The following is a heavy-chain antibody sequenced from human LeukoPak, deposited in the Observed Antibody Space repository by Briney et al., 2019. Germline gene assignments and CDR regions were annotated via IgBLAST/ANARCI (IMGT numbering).Heavy chain of an antibody. Sequence: PGGSLRLSCAASGFTFSSYGMHWVRQAPGKGLEWVAVIWYDGSNKYYADSVKGRFTISRDNSKNTLYLQMNSLRAEDTAVYYCAKGGAVAGGPVYYWGQGTLVTVSS. V-gene: IGHV3-33*06. CDR1: GFTFSSYG. J-gene: IGHJ4*02. D-gene: IGHD6-19*01. CDR2: IWYDGSNK. CDR3: AKGGAVAGGPVYY.